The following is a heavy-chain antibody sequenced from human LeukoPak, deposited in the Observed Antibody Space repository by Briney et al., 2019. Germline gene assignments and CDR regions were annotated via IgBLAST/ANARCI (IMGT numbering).Heavy chain of an antibody. CDR3: ARGGYGSGSYRYAFDI. Sequence: GGSLRLSCAASGFTFSSYAMNWVRQAPGKGLEWVSSISSSSSYIYYADLVEGRFTISRDNAKNSLNLQMNSLRAEDAAVYYCARGGYGSGSYRYAFDIWGQGTMVTVSS. J-gene: IGHJ3*02. V-gene: IGHV3-21*01. D-gene: IGHD3-10*01. CDR2: ISSSSSYI. CDR1: GFTFSSYA.